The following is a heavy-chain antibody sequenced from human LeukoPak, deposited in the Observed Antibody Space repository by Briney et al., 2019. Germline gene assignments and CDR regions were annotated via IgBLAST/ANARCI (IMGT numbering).Heavy chain of an antibody. J-gene: IGHJ4*02. CDR2: IYFSGST. V-gene: IGHV4-39*01. CDR3: ARRLDSRAETFDY. Sequence: SETLSLTCTVSGGSISSSSYYWGWIRQPPGKGLEWIGSIYFSGSTYYNPSLKSRVTISVDTSKNQFSLKLRSVTAAATAVFYCARRLDSRAETFDYWGQGSLVTVSS. CDR1: GGSISSSSYY. D-gene: IGHD3-22*01.